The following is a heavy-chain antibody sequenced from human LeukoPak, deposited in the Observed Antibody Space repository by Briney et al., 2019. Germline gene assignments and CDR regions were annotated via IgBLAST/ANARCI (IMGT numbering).Heavy chain of an antibody. CDR1: GYSFTSYW. CDR3: AKLDWNHLLRRPDAFDI. CDR2: IYPGDSDT. V-gene: IGHV5-51*01. Sequence: GESLKISCKGSGYSFTSYWIGWVRQMPGKGLEWMGIIYPGDSDTRYSPSFQGQVTISADKSISTAYLQWSSLKASDTAMYYCAKLDWNHLLRRPDAFDIWGQGTMVTVSS. J-gene: IGHJ3*02. D-gene: IGHD1-1*01.